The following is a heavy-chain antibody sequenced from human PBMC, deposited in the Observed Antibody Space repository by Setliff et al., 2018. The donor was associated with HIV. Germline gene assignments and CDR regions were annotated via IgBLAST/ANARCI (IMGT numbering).Heavy chain of an antibody. D-gene: IGHD6-13*01. V-gene: IGHV1-18*01. J-gene: IGHJ3*02. CDR2: ISGYNDNT. Sequence: ASVKVSCKASGYTFRNFAISWVRQAPGQGLEWVGWISGYNDNTNYAQKFQGRVTMTTDTTSSTSYMELRSLTSADTAMYYCARIRAAALLNAFDIWGQGTMVTVSS. CDR1: GYTFRNFA. CDR3: ARIRAAALLNAFDI.